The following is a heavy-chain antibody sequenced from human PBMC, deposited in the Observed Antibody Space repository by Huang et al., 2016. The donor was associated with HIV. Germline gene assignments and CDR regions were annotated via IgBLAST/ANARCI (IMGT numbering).Heavy chain of an antibody. V-gene: IGHV1-24*01. J-gene: IGHJ3*02. CDR2: FAPEQGET. D-gene: IGHD2-21*01. CDR1: GYTLTELS. Sequence: QVQLVQSGAEVKKPGASVKVSCKVSGYTLTELSIHWVRQAPGKGLEGMGGFAPEQGETIYAQNVQGRVTMTEDTATDTAYMELHSLRPEDTAVYYCAAGYDTYYDIWGQGTMVIASS. CDR3: AAGYDTYYDI.